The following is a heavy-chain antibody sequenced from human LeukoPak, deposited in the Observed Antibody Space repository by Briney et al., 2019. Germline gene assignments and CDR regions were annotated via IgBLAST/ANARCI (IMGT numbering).Heavy chain of an antibody. J-gene: IGHJ4*02. V-gene: IGHV3-23*01. CDR3: AKDRDWGAARLDAIDY. CDR1: GFTFSSYA. Sequence: GGSLRLSCAASGFTFSSYAMSWVRQAPGKGLEWVSAISGSGGSTYYADSVKGRFTISRDNSKNTLYLQMNSLRAEDTAVYYCAKDRDWGAARLDAIDYWGQGTLVTVSS. CDR2: ISGSGGST. D-gene: IGHD6-6*01.